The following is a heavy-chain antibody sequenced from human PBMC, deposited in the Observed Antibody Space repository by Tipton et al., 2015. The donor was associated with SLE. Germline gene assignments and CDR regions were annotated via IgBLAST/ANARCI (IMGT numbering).Heavy chain of an antibody. D-gene: IGHD3-22*01. V-gene: IGHV4-39*01. CDR3: ASDSSGYYYFDS. J-gene: IGHJ4*02. CDR2: IYYSGST. Sequence: TLSLTCTVSGGSISSSSYYWGWLRHPPGKGLEWIGSIYYSGSTYYNPSLKSRVIISVDTSKSQFSLKLNSVTAADTAVYYCASDSSGYYYFDSWGQGTLVTVSS. CDR1: GGSISSSSYY.